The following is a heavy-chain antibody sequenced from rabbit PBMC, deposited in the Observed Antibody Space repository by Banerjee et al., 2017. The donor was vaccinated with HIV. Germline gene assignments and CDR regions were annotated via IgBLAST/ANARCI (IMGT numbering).Heavy chain of an antibody. V-gene: IGHV1S45*01. D-gene: IGHD4-1*01. CDR3: ARDLAGVIGWNFNL. CDR1: GFSFSSGYW. J-gene: IGHJ4*01. Sequence: QEQLVESGGDLVKPEGSLKLTCTAPGFSFSSGYWICWVRQAPGKGLEWIACIYAGGSGSTYYASWAKGRFTISKTSSTTVTLQMTSLTAADTATYFCARDLAGVIGWNFNLWGQGTLVTVS. CDR2: IYAGGSGST.